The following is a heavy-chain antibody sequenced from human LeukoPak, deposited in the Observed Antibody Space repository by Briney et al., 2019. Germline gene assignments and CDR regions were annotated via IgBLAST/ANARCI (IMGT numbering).Heavy chain of an antibody. CDR3: ARVGGDGYRPSSWLDP. Sequence: ASVKVSCKASGYTFTSYGISWVRQAPGQGLEWMGWISAYNGNTNYAQKLQGRVTMTTDTSTSTAYMELRSLRSDDTAVYYCARVGGDGYRPSSWLDPWGQGTLVTVSS. CDR1: GYTFTSYG. J-gene: IGHJ5*02. D-gene: IGHD6-13*01. V-gene: IGHV1-18*01. CDR2: ISAYNGNT.